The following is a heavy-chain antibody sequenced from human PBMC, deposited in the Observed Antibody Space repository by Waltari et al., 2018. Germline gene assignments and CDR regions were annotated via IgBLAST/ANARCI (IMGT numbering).Heavy chain of an antibody. CDR1: GFIFSSYG. CDR2: IRYDGSIT. D-gene: IGHD6-19*01. J-gene: IGHJ4*02. CDR3: ARGIAVAGTAHYFDY. Sequence: QVQLVDSGGGVVQPGGSLRLSCAASGFIFSSYGMHWVRQTPGKGLEWVAFIRYDGSITYYADSVKGRSSISRDNSKNTLYLQLNSLRVEDTAVYYCARGIAVAGTAHYFDYWGQGTLVTVSS. V-gene: IGHV3-30*02.